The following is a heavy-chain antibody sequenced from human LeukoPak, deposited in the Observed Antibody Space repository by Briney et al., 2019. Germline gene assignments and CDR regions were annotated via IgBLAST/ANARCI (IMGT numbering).Heavy chain of an antibody. CDR3: ASEPQNYYGSGV. CDR1: GFTFSSYE. J-gene: IGHJ4*02. D-gene: IGHD3-10*01. CDR2: ISSSGSTI. Sequence: GGSLRLSCAASGFTFSSYEMNWVRQAPGKGLEWVSYISSSGSTIYYADSVKGRFTISRDNAKNSLYLQMNSQRAEDTAVYYCASEPQNYYGSGVWGQGTLVTVSS. V-gene: IGHV3-48*03.